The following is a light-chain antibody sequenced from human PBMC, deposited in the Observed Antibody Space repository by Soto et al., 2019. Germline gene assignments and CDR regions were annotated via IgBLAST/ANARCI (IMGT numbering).Light chain of an antibody. Sequence: QSALTHPVSVTGSPRQGLPITRTKTSSDVGGYNYVSWYQQHPGKAPKLMIYDVSNRPSGVSNRFSGSKSGNTASLTISGLQVEDETAYYCSSCTRNSTRVFGTVSKFPVL. V-gene: IGLV2-14*01. CDR3: SSCTRNSTRV. CDR2: DVS. J-gene: IGLJ1*01. CDR1: SSDVGGYNY.